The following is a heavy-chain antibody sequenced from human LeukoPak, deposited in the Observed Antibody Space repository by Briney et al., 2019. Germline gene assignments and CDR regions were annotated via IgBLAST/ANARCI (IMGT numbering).Heavy chain of an antibody. CDR1: VGSFSGYY. J-gene: IGHJ5*02. D-gene: IGHD3-9*01. V-gene: IGHV4-34*01. Sequence: SETLSLTCAVYVGSFSGYYWTWIRQPPGKGLEWIGSIYYSGSTYYNPSLKSRVTISVDTSKNQFSLKLSSVTAADTAVYYCARQKYYDILTGYNWFDPWGQGTLVTVSS. CDR2: IYYSGST. CDR3: ARQKYYDILTGYNWFDP.